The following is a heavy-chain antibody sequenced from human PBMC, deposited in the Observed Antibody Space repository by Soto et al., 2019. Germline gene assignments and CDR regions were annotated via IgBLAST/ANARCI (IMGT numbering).Heavy chain of an antibody. Sequence: YGVRWISKEQGQGLEWVSYISTSSSTIYDADYVKGRFTISRDNAKNSLYLQMNSLRDEDTAVYYCARAESSNHAFYYATAFLVQGTSVP. CDR3: ARAESSNHAFYYATAF. D-gene: IGHD2-2*01. V-gene: IGHV3-48*02. CDR2: ISTSSSTI. J-gene: IGHJ6*02. CDR1: YG.